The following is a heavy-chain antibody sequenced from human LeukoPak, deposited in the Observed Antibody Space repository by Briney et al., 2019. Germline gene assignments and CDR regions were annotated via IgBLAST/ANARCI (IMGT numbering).Heavy chain of an antibody. D-gene: IGHD1-26*01. CDR2: IKRKNDGGTT. CDR3: TKGIVGASTDWLDP. CDR1: GFTFSNAW. V-gene: IGHV3-15*01. Sequence: PGGSLRLSCAASGFTFSNAWMSWVRQAPGKGLEWVGRIKRKNDGGTTDYAAPVKGRFTISREDSKNTLYLQMNSLKTEDTAVYYCTKGIVGASTDWLDPWGQGTLVTVSS. J-gene: IGHJ5*02.